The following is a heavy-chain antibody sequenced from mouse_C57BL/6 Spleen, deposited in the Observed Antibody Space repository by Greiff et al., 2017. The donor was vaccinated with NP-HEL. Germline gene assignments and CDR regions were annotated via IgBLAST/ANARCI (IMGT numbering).Heavy chain of an antibody. Sequence: QVQLKESGAELARPGASVKLSCTASGYTFTSYGISWVQQRTGQGLEWIGEIYPRSGNTYYNEKFKGKATLTADKSASTAYMGLSSLTAEDSAVDFGAREDNTTVVGDWGQGTTLTVAS. D-gene: IGHD1-1*01. CDR1: GYTFTSYG. V-gene: IGHV1-81*01. J-gene: IGHJ2*01. CDR2: IYPRSGNT. CDR3: AREDNTTVVGD.